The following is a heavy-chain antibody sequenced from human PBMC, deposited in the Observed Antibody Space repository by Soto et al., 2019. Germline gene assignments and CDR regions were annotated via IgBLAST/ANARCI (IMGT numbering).Heavy chain of an antibody. CDR1: GYSFTSYW. Sequence: GESLKISCKGSGYSFTSYWISWVRQMPGKGLEWMGRIDPSDSYTNYSPSFQGHVTISADKSISIAYLQWSSLKASDTAMYYCARRYCSSTSCYYGVMDVWGQGTSVTVSS. V-gene: IGHV5-10-1*01. D-gene: IGHD2-2*01. CDR3: ARRYCSSTSCYYGVMDV. CDR2: IDPSDSYT. J-gene: IGHJ6*02.